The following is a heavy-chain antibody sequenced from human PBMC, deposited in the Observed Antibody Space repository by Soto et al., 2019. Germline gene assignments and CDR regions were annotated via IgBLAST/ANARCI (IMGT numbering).Heavy chain of an antibody. CDR3: ARSSYSSSLPWGYYYYGMDV. CDR1: GFTFSSYW. V-gene: IGHV3-74*01. Sequence: GGSLILSCATSGFTFSSYWMDWVRQAAGGGLVCVSRINSDGSSTSYADSVKGRFTISRDNAKNTLYLQLSSLRAEDTAVYYCARSSYSSSLPWGYYYYGMDVWGQGTTVTVSS. CDR2: INSDGSST. J-gene: IGHJ6*02. D-gene: IGHD6-13*01.